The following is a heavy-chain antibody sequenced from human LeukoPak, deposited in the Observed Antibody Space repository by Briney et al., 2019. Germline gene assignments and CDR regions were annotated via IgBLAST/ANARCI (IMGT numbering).Heavy chain of an antibody. V-gene: IGHV3-30-3*02. J-gene: IGHJ1*01. CDR3: AKSSLPKRLEYFQH. CDR2: ISYDGYDK. CDR1: GFTFNDYA. Sequence: GGSLRLSCAASGFTFNDYAMYWVRQAPGKGLEWVTLISYDGYDKSYADSVRGRFTISRDNSRNTLYLQMDSLRSEDTAVYYCAKSSLPKRLEYFQHWGQGTLVTVSS.